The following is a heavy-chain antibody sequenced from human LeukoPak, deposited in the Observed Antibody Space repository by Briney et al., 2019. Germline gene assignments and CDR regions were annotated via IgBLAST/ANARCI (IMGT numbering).Heavy chain of an antibody. CDR3: ARDSPDSSSRYYYYGMDV. CDR2: IWYDGSNK. CDR1: GFTFSSYG. J-gene: IGHJ6*02. V-gene: IGHV3-33*08. D-gene: IGHD6-13*01. Sequence: PGGSLRLSCAASGFTFSSYGMHWVRQAPGKGLEWVAVIWYDGSNKYYADSVKGRFTISRDNSKNTLYLQMNSLRAEDTAVYYCARDSPDSSSRYYYYGMDVWGQGTTVTVSS.